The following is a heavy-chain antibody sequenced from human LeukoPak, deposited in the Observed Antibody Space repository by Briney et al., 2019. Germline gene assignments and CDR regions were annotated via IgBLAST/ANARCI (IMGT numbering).Heavy chain of an antibody. CDR1: GFTFSSYA. Sequence: GRSLRLSCAASGFTFSSYAMHWVRQAPGKGLEWVAVISYDGSNKYYADSVKGRFTISRDNAKNSLYLQMNSLRAEDTAVYYCAREYYDFWSGGQATVVYWGQGTLVTVSS. V-gene: IGHV3-30*04. J-gene: IGHJ4*02. CDR2: ISYDGSNK. D-gene: IGHD3-3*01. CDR3: AREYYDFWSGGQATVVY.